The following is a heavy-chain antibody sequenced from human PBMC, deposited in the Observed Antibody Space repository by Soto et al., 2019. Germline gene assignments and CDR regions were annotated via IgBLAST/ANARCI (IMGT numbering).Heavy chain of an antibody. CDR3: ARSNSYYYDSSSYYKPLDY. CDR1: GDTLTELS. V-gene: IGHV1-24*01. CDR2: FDPEDGEA. D-gene: IGHD3-22*01. Sequence: ASVKVSCKVSGDTLTELSIHWVRQAPGKGLEYMGGFDPEDGEAMYAQNFQGRVTMTEDTSTDTSYMELSSVTAADTAVYYCARSNSYYYDSSSYYKPLDYWGQGTLVTVSS. J-gene: IGHJ4*02.